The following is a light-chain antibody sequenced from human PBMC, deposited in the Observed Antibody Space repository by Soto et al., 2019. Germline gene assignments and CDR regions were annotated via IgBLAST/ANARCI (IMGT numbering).Light chain of an antibody. J-gene: IGKJ4*01. CDR2: AAS. Sequence: DLQMTQSPSSLSASVGDIVTSTCRASQNISSYLNWYQQKPGKAPNILIHAASSLQSGVPSRFSGSVSGTDFTLTISSLQPEAFATYNCQQTYTTPVTFGGGTKVEIK. CDR3: QQTYTTPVT. CDR1: QNISSY. V-gene: IGKV1-39*01.